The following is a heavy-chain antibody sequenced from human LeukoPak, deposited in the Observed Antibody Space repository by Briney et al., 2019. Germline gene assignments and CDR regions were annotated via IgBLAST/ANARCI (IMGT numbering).Heavy chain of an antibody. CDR2: INPNSGGT. V-gene: IGHV1-2*06. CDR3: ARIAVAGTVYFDY. D-gene: IGHD6-19*01. CDR1: GYTFSGYG. J-gene: IGHJ4*02. Sequence: ASVKVSCKASGYTFSGYGISWVRQAPGQGLEWMGRINPNSGGTNYAQKFQGRVTMTRDTSISTAYMELSRLRSDDTAVYYCARIAVAGTVYFDYWGQGTLVTVSS.